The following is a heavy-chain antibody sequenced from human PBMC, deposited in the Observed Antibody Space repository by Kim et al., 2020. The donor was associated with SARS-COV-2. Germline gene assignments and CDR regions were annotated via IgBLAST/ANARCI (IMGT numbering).Heavy chain of an antibody. D-gene: IGHD3-10*01. V-gene: IGHV3-15*01. CDR2: IKSKTDGGTT. Sequence: GGSLRLSCAASGFTFSNAWMSWVRQAPGKGLEWVGRIKSKTDGGTTDYAAPVKGRFTISRDDSKNTLYLQMNSLKTEDTAVYYCTTAHGRSSGSLGVDYWGQGTLVTVSS. CDR1: GFTFSNAW. CDR3: TTAHGRSSGSLGVDY. J-gene: IGHJ4*02.